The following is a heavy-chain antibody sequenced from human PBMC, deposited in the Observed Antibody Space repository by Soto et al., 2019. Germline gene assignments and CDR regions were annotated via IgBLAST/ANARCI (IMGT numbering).Heavy chain of an antibody. CDR3: SKGDSNYDPIDY. CDR1: GVSLSSDE. CDR2: ISNNGAHT. Sequence: GGSLRLSCAASGVSLSSDEMHWVRQAPGKGLEYVSGISNNGAHTDYAKSVKGRFTISRDNSQNTLYLQMNSLRFEVTAVYYCSKGDSNYDPIDYCGQGALVTVSS. J-gene: IGHJ4*02. V-gene: IGHV3-64*01. D-gene: IGHD4-4*01.